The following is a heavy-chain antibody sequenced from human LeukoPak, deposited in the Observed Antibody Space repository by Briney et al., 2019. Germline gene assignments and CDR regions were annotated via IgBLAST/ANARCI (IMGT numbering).Heavy chain of an antibody. V-gene: IGHV4-61*02. J-gene: IGHJ3*02. CDR1: GGSISSGSYF. CDR2: IYTSGST. Sequence: SETLSLTCTVSGGSISSGSYFWSWIRQPAGKGLEWIGRIYTSGSTNYNPSLKSRVTISMDTSKNQFSLKLSSVTAADTAVYYCARDVYYYDRSAFDIWGQGTMVTVSS. CDR3: ARDVYYYDRSAFDI. D-gene: IGHD3-22*01.